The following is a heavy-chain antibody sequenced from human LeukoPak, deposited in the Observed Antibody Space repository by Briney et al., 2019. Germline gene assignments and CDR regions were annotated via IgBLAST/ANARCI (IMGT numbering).Heavy chain of an antibody. J-gene: IGHJ6*03. Sequence: PSETLSFTCTVSGGSISSGSYYWSWIRQPAGKGLEWIGRIYTSGSTNYNPSLKSRVTISVDTSKNQFSLKLSSVTAADTAVYYCARATDCSSTSCSYYMDVWGKGTTVTVSS. CDR3: ARATDCSSTSCSYYMDV. V-gene: IGHV4-61*02. CDR2: IYTSGST. CDR1: GGSISSGSYY. D-gene: IGHD2-2*01.